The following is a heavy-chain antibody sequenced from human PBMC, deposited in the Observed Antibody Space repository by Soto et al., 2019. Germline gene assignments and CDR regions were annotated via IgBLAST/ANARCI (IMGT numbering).Heavy chain of an antibody. V-gene: IGHV1-69*13. CDR2: IIPIFGTA. Sequence: ASVKVSCTASGGTFSSYAISWVRQAPGQGLEWMGGIIPIFGTANYAQKFQGRVTITADESTSTAYMELSSLRSEDTAVYYCARDKDSSGSYYFDYWGQGTLVTVSS. D-gene: IGHD3-22*01. CDR1: GGTFSSYA. CDR3: ARDKDSSGSYYFDY. J-gene: IGHJ4*02.